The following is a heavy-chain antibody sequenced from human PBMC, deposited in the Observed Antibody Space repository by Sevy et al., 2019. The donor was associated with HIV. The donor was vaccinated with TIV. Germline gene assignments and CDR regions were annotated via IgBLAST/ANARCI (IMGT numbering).Heavy chain of an antibody. J-gene: IGHJ4*02. D-gene: IGHD6-13*01. Sequence: GGSLRLSCAASGFTFSTYWMTWVRQAPGKGLERVVNIKHEGSEKYYAESVKGRLTVSRDNTKNSLYLQLNSLRAEDTAIYYCARAPVGSGWYFPRGIDYGGQGTLVTVSS. CDR3: ARAPVGSGWYFPRGIDY. CDR2: IKHEGSEK. V-gene: IGHV3-7*01. CDR1: GFTFSTYW.